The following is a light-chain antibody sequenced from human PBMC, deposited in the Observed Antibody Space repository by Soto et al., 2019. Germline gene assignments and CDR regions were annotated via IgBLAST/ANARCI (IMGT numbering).Light chain of an antibody. J-gene: IGKJ1*01. CDR2: GAS. Sequence: EIVLTQSPGTLSLSPGERATLSCRASQSVSSSYLAWYQQKPGQAPRLLIYGASSRATGIPDRFSGSGSGTDFTLTISRLEPEDFAVYYCQQSGSSPWTFGQGTK. CDR1: QSVSSSY. V-gene: IGKV3-20*01. CDR3: QQSGSSPWT.